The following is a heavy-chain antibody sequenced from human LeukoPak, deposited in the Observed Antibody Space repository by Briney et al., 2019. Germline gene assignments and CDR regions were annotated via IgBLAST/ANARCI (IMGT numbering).Heavy chain of an antibody. D-gene: IGHD2-2*01. CDR1: GFTFSSYW. Sequence: GESLRLSCAASGFTFSSYWMSWVRQAPGQGLEWVGNIKQDGSEKYYVDSVKGPFTISRDNDKNSLYLQMNSLRAEDTAVYYCARVWQGGNIVVVPAATRYYYYYYMDVWGKGTTVTVSS. CDR2: IKQDGSEK. CDR3: ARVWQGGNIVVVPAATRYYYYYYMDV. J-gene: IGHJ6*03. V-gene: IGHV3-7*01.